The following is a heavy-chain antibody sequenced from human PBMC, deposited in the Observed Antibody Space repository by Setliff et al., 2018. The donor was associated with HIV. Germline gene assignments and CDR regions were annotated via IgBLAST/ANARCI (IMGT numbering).Heavy chain of an antibody. CDR1: GFSFSTYW. CDR2: MNTDGSVK. CDR3: ARDSGWSAFDM. V-gene: IGHV3-7*03. Sequence: GGSLRLSRAASGFSFSTYWMSWVRQAPGKGLEWVASMNTDGSVKYHVDSARGRFTISRDNTKNSLYLQMNSLRVEDTAVYYCARDSGWSAFDMWGQGTMVTVSS. J-gene: IGHJ3*02. D-gene: IGHD2-15*01.